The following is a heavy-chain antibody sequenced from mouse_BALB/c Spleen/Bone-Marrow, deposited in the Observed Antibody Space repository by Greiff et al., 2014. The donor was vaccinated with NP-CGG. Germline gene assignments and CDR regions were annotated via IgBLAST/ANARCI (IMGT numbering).Heavy chain of an antibody. V-gene: IGHV2-9*02. J-gene: IGHJ4*01. CDR3: ARITTATGAMDY. CDR2: IWADGST. D-gene: IGHD1-2*01. Sequence: VKLQESGPGLVAPSQSLSITCTASGFSLTNYGVHWVRRPPGKGLEWLRVIWADGSTNYNSALMSRLSISKDNSKSRVFFKMNSLQTDDTAMYYCARITTATGAMDYWGQGTSVTVSS. CDR1: GFSLTNYG.